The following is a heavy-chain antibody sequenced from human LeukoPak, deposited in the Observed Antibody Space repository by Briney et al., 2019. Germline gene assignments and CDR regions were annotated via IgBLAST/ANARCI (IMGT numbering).Heavy chain of an antibody. V-gene: IGHV3-21*01. D-gene: IGHD6-13*01. CDR2: ISSAGDNM. Sequence: GGSLRLSCAPSGFTFSDYNMNWVRQAPGKGLEWVSSISSAGDNMFYADSVRGRFTISRDNAKNSLYLQMDSLRAEDTAVYYWASSWSNFDYWGQGTLVTVSS. J-gene: IGHJ4*02. CDR3: ASSWSNFDY. CDR1: GFTFSDYN.